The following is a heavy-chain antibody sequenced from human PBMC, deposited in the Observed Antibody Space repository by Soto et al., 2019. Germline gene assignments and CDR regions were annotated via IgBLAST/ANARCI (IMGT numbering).Heavy chain of an antibody. J-gene: IGHJ5*02. V-gene: IGHV3-23*01. Sequence: GGSLRLSCATSGFTFSNYAMSWVRQAPGKGLEWVSAISASGETTYYAASVKGRSTTSRNNSESTLYLQINSLRAEDTAVYFCVKDREYDTSGWSFLSWGPGTMVTVSS. CDR1: GFTFSNYA. D-gene: IGHD3-22*01. CDR2: ISASGETT. CDR3: VKDREYDTSGWSFLS.